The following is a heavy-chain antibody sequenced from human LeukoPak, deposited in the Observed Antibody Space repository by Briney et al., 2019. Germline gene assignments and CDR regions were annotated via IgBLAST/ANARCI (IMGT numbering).Heavy chain of an antibody. CDR2: INHSGST. CDR3: ARRYIPRGNYFLLMKGWFDP. V-gene: IGHV4-34*01. CDR1: GGSFSGYY. J-gene: IGHJ5*02. D-gene: IGHD2/OR15-2a*01. Sequence: PSETLSLTCAVYGGSFSGYYWSWIRQPPGKGLEWIGEINHSGSTNYNPSLKSRVTISVDTSKNQFSLKLSSVTAADTAVYYCARRYIPRGNYFLLMKGWFDPGAREPWSPSPQ.